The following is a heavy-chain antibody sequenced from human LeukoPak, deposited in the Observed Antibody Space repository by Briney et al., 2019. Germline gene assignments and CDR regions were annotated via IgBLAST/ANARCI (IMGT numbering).Heavy chain of an antibody. J-gene: IGHJ4*01. D-gene: IGHD3-3*01. Sequence: GASVKVSCKASGYIFTNYGITWVRQAPGQGLEWMGWINPNSGGTNYAQKFQGRVTMTRDTSISTAYMELSRLRSEDPAAYYCARDRGFYNFNSWGKEPWSPSPQ. CDR2: INPNSGGT. CDR1: GYIFTNYG. V-gene: IGHV1-2*02. CDR3: ARDRGFYNFNS.